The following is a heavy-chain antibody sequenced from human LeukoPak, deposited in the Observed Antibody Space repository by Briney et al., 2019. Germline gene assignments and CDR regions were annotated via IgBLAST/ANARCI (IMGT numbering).Heavy chain of an antibody. J-gene: IGHJ4*02. Sequence: GGSLRLSCAASGFTFYDYAMHSVRHAPGKGLEWVSGISWKSGSIGYADSVKGRFTISRDNAKNSLYLQMNSLRAEDTALYYCAKSIYYYDSSEAIIFDYWGQGTLVTVSS. CDR1: GFTFYDYA. V-gene: IGHV3-9*01. CDR3: AKSIYYYDSSEAIIFDY. CDR2: ISWKSGSI. D-gene: IGHD3-22*01.